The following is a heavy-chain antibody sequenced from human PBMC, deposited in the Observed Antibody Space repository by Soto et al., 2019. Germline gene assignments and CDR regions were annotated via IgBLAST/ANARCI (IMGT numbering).Heavy chain of an antibody. D-gene: IGHD1-26*01. CDR3: AIEGAGFGQ. J-gene: IGHJ4*02. CDR2: IRSKAKDYAT. CDR1: GFNFSVSS. Sequence: EVQLVESGGGLVQPGGSVKLSCAASGFNFSVSSMHWVRQASGKGLEWVGRIRSKAKDYATAYAESVKGRFAISRDDLKNTMYLQMSSLRTEDTAMYYCAIEGAGFGQWGQRTLVTVSS. V-gene: IGHV3-73*01.